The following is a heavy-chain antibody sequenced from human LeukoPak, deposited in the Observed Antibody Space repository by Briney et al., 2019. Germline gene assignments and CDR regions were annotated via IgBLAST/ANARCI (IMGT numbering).Heavy chain of an antibody. CDR1: GGTFSSYA. D-gene: IGHD6-6*01. CDR3: ARDLRLYSSSRFDY. CDR2: IIPIFGTA. V-gene: IGHV1-69*13. Sequence: SVKVSCKTSGGTFSSYAISWVRQAPGQGLEWMGGIIPIFGTANYAQKFQGRVTITADESTSTAYMELSSLRSEDTAVYYCARDLRLYSSSRFDYWGQGTLVTVSS. J-gene: IGHJ4*02.